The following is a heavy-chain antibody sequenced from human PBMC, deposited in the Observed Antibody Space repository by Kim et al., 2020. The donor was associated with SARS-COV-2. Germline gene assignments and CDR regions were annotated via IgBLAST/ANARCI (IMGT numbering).Heavy chain of an antibody. J-gene: IGHJ5*02. CDR2: IKQDGSEK. D-gene: IGHD2-2*01. CDR3: ARRVVVVPAARFDP. V-gene: IGHV3-7*03. CDR1: GFTFSSYW. Sequence: GGSLRLSCAASGFTFSSYWMNWVRQAPGKGLEWVANIKQDGSEKYYMDSVKGRFTISRDNAKNSLYLQMNSLRAEDTAVYYCARRVVVVPAARFDPWGQGTLVTVSS.